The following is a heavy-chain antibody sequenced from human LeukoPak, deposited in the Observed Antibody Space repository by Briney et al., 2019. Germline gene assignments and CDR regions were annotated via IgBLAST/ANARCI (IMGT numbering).Heavy chain of an antibody. Sequence: GASVKVSCKASGYTFTTYDINWVRQATGQGLEWMGGIIPIFGTANYAQKFQGRVTITADESTSTAYMELSSLRSEDTAVYYCARWDSSSPGFDYWGQGTLVTVSS. CDR1: GYTFTTYD. CDR3: ARWDSSSPGFDY. CDR2: IIPIFGTA. J-gene: IGHJ4*02. V-gene: IGHV1-69*13. D-gene: IGHD6-6*01.